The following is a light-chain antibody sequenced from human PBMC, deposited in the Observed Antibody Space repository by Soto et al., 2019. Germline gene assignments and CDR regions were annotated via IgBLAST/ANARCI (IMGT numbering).Light chain of an antibody. CDR2: DVS. J-gene: IGLJ1*01. Sequence: QSALPQPRSVSGSPGQSVTVSCIGTSSDVGDYNSVSWYQQHPGKAPKLMIYDVSKRPSGVPDRFSGSKSGNTASLTISGLQAEDEADYYCCSYVGSYSYVFGIGTKVTVL. CDR1: SSDVGDYNS. CDR3: CSYVGSYSYV. V-gene: IGLV2-11*01.